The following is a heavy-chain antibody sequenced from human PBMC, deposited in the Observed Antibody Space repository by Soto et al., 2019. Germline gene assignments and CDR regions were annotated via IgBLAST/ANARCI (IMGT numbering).Heavy chain of an antibody. Sequence: ASVNVSCKASGYTFTSYDINWVRQATGQGLEWMGWMNPNSGNTGYAQKFQGRVTMTRNTSISTAYMELSSLRSEDTAVYYCARGLSAARPAFDIWGQGTMVTVSS. CDR1: GYTFTSYD. CDR3: ARGLSAARPAFDI. CDR2: MNPNSGNT. J-gene: IGHJ3*02. V-gene: IGHV1-8*01. D-gene: IGHD6-6*01.